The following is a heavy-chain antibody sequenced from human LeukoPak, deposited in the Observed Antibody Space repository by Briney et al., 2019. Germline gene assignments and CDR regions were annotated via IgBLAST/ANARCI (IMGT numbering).Heavy chain of an antibody. D-gene: IGHD3-10*01. CDR2: IYHSGST. CDR3: ARGTGGYYANFDY. Sequence: SETLSLTCAVSGYSMSSGHYWGWIRQPPGKGLEWIGSIYHSGSTYYNPSLKSRVTISVDTSKNQFSLRLSSVTAADTAVYHCARGTGGYYANFDYWGQGTLVTVSS. J-gene: IGHJ4*02. CDR1: GYSMSSGHY. V-gene: IGHV4-38-2*01.